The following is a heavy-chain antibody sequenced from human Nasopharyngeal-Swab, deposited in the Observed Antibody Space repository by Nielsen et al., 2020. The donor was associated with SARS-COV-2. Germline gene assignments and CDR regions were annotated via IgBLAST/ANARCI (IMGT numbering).Heavy chain of an antibody. CDR2: IRSKAYGGTT. D-gene: IGHD1-26*01. Sequence: GGSLRLSCTASGFTFGDYTMHWFRQAPGKGLEWVGFIRSKAYGGTTEYAASVKGKFTISRDDSKSIAYLQMNSLKTEDTAVYYCTRGVGGASYWGQGTLVTVSS. J-gene: IGHJ4*02. CDR1: GFTFGDYT. V-gene: IGHV3-49*03. CDR3: TRGVGGASY.